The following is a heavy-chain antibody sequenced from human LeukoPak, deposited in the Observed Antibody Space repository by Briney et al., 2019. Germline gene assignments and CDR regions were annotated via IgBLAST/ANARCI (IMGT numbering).Heavy chain of an antibody. Sequence: ASVKVSCKASGYTFTSYGISWVRQAPGRGVEWMGWISAYNGNTNYAQKLQGRVTMTTDTSTSTAYMELRSLRSDDTAVYYCARDHYGGKFSWFDPWGQGPRVTVSS. V-gene: IGHV1-18*01. J-gene: IGHJ5*02. CDR2: ISAYNGNT. CDR3: ARDHYGGKFSWFDP. D-gene: IGHD4-23*01. CDR1: GYTFTSYG.